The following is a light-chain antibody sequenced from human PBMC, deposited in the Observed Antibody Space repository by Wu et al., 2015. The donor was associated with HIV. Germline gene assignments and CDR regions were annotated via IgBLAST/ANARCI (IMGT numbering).Light chain of an antibody. V-gene: IGKV1-39*01. J-gene: IGKJ4*01. Sequence: DIQMTQSPSSLSASVGDRVNITCRASQSINTYLTWYHQKPGKAPKLLIYGAFNLQSGVPSRFSGGGSGTDFTLTISNLQSEDFATYYCQQSYISPFTFGGGPRWRSN. CDR3: QQSYISPFT. CDR2: GAF. CDR1: QSINTY.